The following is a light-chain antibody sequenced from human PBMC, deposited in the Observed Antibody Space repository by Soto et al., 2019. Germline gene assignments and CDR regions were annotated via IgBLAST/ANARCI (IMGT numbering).Light chain of an antibody. J-gene: IGLJ2*01. Sequence: QSVLTQPRSVSGSPGQSVTISCTGTSSDVGGYNYVSWYQQPPGKAPKLMIYDVSKRPSGVPDRFSGSKSGNTASLTISGLRAEDEADYYCCSYAGSYTVVFGGGTQLTVL. CDR2: DVS. CDR3: CSYAGSYTVV. V-gene: IGLV2-11*01. CDR1: SSDVGGYNY.